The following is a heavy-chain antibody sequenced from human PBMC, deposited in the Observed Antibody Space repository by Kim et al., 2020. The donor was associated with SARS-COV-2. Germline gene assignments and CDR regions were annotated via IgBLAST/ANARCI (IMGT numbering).Heavy chain of an antibody. D-gene: IGHD5-12*01. CDR2: ISSNGGST. Sequence: GGSLRLSCSASGFTFSSYAMHWVRQAPGKGLEYVSAISSNGGSTYYADSVKGRFTISRDNSKNTLYLQMSSLRAEDKAVYYCVKDRPYSGYRRANWFDPWGQGTLVTVSS. V-gene: IGHV3-64D*09. CDR3: VKDRPYSGYRRANWFDP. CDR1: GFTFSSYA. J-gene: IGHJ5*02.